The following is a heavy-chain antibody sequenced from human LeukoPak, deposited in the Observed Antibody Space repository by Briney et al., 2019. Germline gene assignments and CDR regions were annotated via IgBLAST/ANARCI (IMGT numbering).Heavy chain of an antibody. CDR3: ARTPRNGHIES. CDR2: MNPNSGNT. V-gene: IGHV1-8*02. D-gene: IGHD5-24*01. CDR1: GYTFTSYG. Sequence: GASVKVSCKASGYTFTSYGISWVRQAPGQGLEWMGWMNPNSGNTGYAQKFQGRVTMTRNTSISTAYMDLSSLTSEDTAVYYCARTPRNGHIESWGQGALVTVSS. J-gene: IGHJ5*01.